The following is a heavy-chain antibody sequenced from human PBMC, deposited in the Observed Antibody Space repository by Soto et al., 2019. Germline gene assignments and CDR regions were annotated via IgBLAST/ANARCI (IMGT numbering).Heavy chain of an antibody. CDR2: INQDGSTQ. J-gene: IGHJ4*02. Sequence: EVQLVESGGGLVQPGGSLRLSCAASGISFRSTWMSWVRQAPGKGLQWVANINQDGSTQYYGDSVRGRFTISRDNADNSLSLHMNSLTADDTAVYSCATEDWFRFDYWGQGTLVTVSS. CDR3: ATEDWFRFDY. D-gene: IGHD3-9*01. CDR1: GISFRSTW. V-gene: IGHV3-7*01.